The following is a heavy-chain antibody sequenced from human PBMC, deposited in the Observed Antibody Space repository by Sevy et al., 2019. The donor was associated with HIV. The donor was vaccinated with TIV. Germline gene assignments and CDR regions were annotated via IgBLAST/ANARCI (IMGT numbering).Heavy chain of an antibody. CDR2: INWKADNT. CDR3: ARSAYYYDSTGYGPLDL. J-gene: IGHJ3*01. CDR1: GFTFSDHA. D-gene: IGHD3-22*01. Sequence: GGSLRLSCAASGFTFSDHAMSWVRQTPGRGLEWVSCINWKADNTGYADPLKGRFTISRDNAKNSQYLQIHSLRAEDTALYYCARSAYYYDSTGYGPLDLWGQGTMVTVSS. V-gene: IGHV3-20*04.